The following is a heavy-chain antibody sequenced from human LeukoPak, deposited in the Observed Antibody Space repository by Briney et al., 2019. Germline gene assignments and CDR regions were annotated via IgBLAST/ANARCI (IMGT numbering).Heavy chain of an antibody. D-gene: IGHD5-12*01. CDR1: GYNFISYF. J-gene: IGHJ4*02. CDR3: AREYSGGYFDY. V-gene: IGHV1-46*01. Sequence: ASVKGSCKASGYNFISYFLHWARQAPGQGLEWMGIISPNTGASNYAQRFQGRVSMTRDTSTSTVYMELSGLRSEGTAFYYCAREYSGGYFDYWGQGTLVTVSS. CDR2: ISPNTGAS.